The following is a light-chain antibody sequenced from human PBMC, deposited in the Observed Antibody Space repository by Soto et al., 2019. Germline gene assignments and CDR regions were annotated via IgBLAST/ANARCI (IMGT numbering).Light chain of an antibody. CDR1: SSYVGGYNY. CDR2: DVS. V-gene: IGLV2-14*01. Sequence: QSALTQPASVSGSPGQSITISCTGTSSYVGGYNYVSWYQQHPGKAPKLMIYDVSNRPSGVSNRLSGSKSGNTASLTIPGLQADEEADYYRSSYTSSSTYLVFGGGTQLT. CDR3: SSYTSSSTYLV. J-gene: IGLJ2*01.